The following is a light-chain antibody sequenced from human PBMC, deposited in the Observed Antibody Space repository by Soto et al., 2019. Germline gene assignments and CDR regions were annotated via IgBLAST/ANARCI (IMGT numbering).Light chain of an antibody. Sequence: VLTQSPGTLSLSPGERATLSCRASQSVRSSYLAWYQQKPGQAPRLLIYGGSNRATGIPDRFNGSGSGTDFTLTISRLEPEDSAVYFCQQYDWSPMYTFGQGTKLEIK. CDR2: GGS. CDR3: QQYDWSPMYT. CDR1: QSVRSSY. V-gene: IGKV3-20*01. J-gene: IGKJ2*01.